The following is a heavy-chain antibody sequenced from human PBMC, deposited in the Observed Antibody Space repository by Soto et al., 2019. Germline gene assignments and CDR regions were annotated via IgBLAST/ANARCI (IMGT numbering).Heavy chain of an antibody. D-gene: IGHD6-25*01. CDR1: GGSISSSDFY. CDR2: MYYSGTT. Sequence: QLQLQESGPGLVKPSETVSFTCTVSGGSISSSDFYWGWLRQTPGKGLEFIGSMYYSGTTYYNPSLKSRVTISVDTSKNQFTLKLISVTAADTAVYYCAVVDSTGNWFDPWGEGALVTVSS. CDR3: AVVDSTGNWFDP. J-gene: IGHJ5*02. V-gene: IGHV4-39*01.